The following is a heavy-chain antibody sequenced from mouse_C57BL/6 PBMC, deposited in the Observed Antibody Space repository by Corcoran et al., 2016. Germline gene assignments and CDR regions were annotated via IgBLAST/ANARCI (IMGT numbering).Heavy chain of an antibody. CDR3: ARPLPPGDYDAMDY. V-gene: IGHV1-80*01. CDR2: IYPGDGDT. CDR1: GYAFSSYW. Sequence: QVQLQPSGAELVKPGASVKISCTASGYAFSSYWWNWVKQRPGKGLEWIGQIYPGDGDTNYNGKFKGKSTLTADKSSSTAYMQLSSLTSEDAAVYVCARPLPPGDYDAMDYWGQGTSVAVS. J-gene: IGHJ4*01. D-gene: IGHD2-10*01.